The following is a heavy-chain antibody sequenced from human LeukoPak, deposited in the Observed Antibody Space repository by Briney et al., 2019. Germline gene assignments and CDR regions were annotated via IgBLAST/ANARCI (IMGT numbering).Heavy chain of an antibody. Sequence: ASVKVSCKASGYTFTSYAMHWVRQAPGQRLEWMGWINAGNGNTKYSQKFQGRVTITRDTSASTAYMELSSLRSEDTAVYYCARVPGISYYYGMDVWGQGTTVTVSS. V-gene: IGHV1-3*01. CDR2: INAGNGNT. CDR1: GYTFTSYA. CDR3: ARVPGISYYYGMDV. J-gene: IGHJ6*02. D-gene: IGHD3-3*02.